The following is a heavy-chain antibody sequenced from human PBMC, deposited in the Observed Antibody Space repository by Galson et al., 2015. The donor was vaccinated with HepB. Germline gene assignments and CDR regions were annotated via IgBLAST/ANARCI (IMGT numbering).Heavy chain of an antibody. CDR1: GFTFSSYA. Sequence: SLRLSCAASGFTFSSYAMSWVRQAPGKGLEWVSAISGSGGSTYYADSVKGRFTISRDNSKNTLYLQMNSLRAEDTAVYNCAKGGGVVGAAKRFDYWGQGTLVTVSS. CDR2: ISGSGGST. V-gene: IGHV3-23*01. D-gene: IGHD1-26*01. CDR3: AKGGGVVGAAKRFDY. J-gene: IGHJ4*02.